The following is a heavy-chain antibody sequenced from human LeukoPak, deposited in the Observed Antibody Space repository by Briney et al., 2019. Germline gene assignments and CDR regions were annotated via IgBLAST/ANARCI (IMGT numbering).Heavy chain of an antibody. CDR3: ARWNYFNSTRYFDY. J-gene: IGHJ4*02. Sequence: PSETLSLTCTVSGASMTSNYWNWIRQPPGKGLEWIGYVYYSGRTNYNPSLKSRVTISVDTSKNQFSLRLSSVTAADTAVYYCARWNYFNSTRYFDYWGRGTLVTVSS. CDR2: VYYSGRT. CDR1: GASMTSNY. D-gene: IGHD3-22*01. V-gene: IGHV4-59*01.